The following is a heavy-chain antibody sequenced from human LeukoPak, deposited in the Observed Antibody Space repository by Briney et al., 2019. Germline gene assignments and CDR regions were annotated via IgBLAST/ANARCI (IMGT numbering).Heavy chain of an antibody. CDR2: ITASGGGT. Sequence: GGSLRPSCAASGFTFSNYAMSWVRQAPGKGLEWVSGITASGGGTYYADSVEGRFTISRDNSKITLYLQMNSQRAEGTAVYYWAAGAAAGTGVDYWGQGTLVTVSS. D-gene: IGHD6-13*01. CDR3: AAGAAAGTGVDY. CDR1: GFTFSNYA. J-gene: IGHJ4*02. V-gene: IGHV3-23*01.